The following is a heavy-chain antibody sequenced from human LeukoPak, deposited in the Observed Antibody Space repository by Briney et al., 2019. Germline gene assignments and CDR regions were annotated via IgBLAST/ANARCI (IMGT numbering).Heavy chain of an antibody. Sequence: GASVKVSCKASGYTFTNYDFNWMRQAPGQGLEWMGWINTNTGNPTCARGFTGRFVFSSDTSVRMAYLQISSLKAEDTAVYYCARSNNDGDYLGVGFDYWGQGTLVTVSS. CDR1: GYTFTNYD. V-gene: IGHV7-4-1*04. CDR3: ARSNNDGDYLGVGFDY. CDR2: INTNTGNP. D-gene: IGHD3-16*01. J-gene: IGHJ4*02.